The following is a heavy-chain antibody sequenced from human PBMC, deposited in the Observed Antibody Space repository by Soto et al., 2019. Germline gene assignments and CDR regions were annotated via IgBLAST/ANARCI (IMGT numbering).Heavy chain of an antibody. J-gene: IGHJ6*02. D-gene: IGHD2-2*01. CDR3: ARHALPDYWSSTSCHYYGMDV. CDR2: IDPSDSYT. V-gene: IGHV5-10-1*01. CDR1: GYSFTSYW. Sequence: PGESLKISCKGSGYSFTSYWISWVRQMPGKGLEWMGRIDPSDSYTNYSPSFQGHVTISADKSISTAYLQWSSLKASDTAMYYCARHALPDYWSSTSCHYYGMDVWGQGTTVTVS.